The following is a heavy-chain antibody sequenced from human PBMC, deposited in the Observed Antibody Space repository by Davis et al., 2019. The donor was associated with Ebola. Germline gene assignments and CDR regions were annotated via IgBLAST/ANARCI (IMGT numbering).Heavy chain of an antibody. CDR3: TREWHAPLGIYYYFYMDV. CDR2: IRNTANDYAT. V-gene: IGHV3-73*01. CDR1: GFTFGDSG. J-gene: IGHJ6*03. D-gene: IGHD7-27*01. Sequence: GGSLRLSCAASGFTFGDSGVHWVRQASGKGLEWVGRIRNTANDYATTYTASLKGRFTISRDDSKNTAYLQMNSLKTEDTAVYYCTREWHAPLGIYYYFYMDVWGKGTAVTVSS.